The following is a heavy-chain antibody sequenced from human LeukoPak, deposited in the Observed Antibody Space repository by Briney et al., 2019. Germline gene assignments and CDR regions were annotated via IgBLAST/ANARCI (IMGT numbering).Heavy chain of an antibody. Sequence: GESLKISCKGSGYSFTSYWIGWVRQMPGKGLEWMGIIYPGDSDTRYSPSFQGQVTISADKSISTAYLQWSSLKASDTAMYYCASPGPGSGSYYNGFDYWGQGTLVTVSS. J-gene: IGHJ4*02. CDR1: GYSFTSYW. V-gene: IGHV5-51*01. CDR2: IYPGDSDT. D-gene: IGHD3-10*01. CDR3: ASPGPGSGSYYNGFDY.